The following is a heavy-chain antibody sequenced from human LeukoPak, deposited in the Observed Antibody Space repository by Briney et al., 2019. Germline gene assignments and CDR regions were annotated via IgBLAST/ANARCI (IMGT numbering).Heavy chain of an antibody. CDR2: TYYRSKWFN. Sequence: SQTLSLTCAISGDSVSSNSAAWNWIRQSPSRGLEWLGRTYYRSKWFNNYAESVKSRLTINADTSKNQFSLQLNSVTPEDTAVYYCAREPGWGSTWSYFQHWGQGTLVTVSS. V-gene: IGHV6-1*01. CDR1: GDSVSSNSAA. J-gene: IGHJ1*01. D-gene: IGHD6-13*01. CDR3: AREPGWGSTWSYFQH.